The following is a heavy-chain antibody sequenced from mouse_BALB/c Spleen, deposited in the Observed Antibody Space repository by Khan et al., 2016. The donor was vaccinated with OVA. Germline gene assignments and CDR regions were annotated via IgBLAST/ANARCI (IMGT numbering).Heavy chain of an antibody. CDR3: TTGWGYAMDY. Sequence: ELQLQQSGADLARSGASVKLSCIASGFNIRHYYLHWVKQRPEQGLEWIGWIDPDNGDTEYDPKLQGKATMTADTSSNTAYLQISSLTSEDTAVYYCTTGWGYAMDYWGQGTSVTVSS. CDR1: GFNIRHYY. CDR2: IDPDNGDT. V-gene: IGHV14-4*02. D-gene: IGHD4-1*01. J-gene: IGHJ4*01.